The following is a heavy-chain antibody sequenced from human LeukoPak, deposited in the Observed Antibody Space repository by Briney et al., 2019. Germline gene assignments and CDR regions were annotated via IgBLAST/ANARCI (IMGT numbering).Heavy chain of an antibody. CDR2: IILIFGTA. V-gene: IGHV1-69*05. Sequence: SVKVSCKASGGTFSSYAISWVRQAPGQGLEWMGGIILIFGTANYAQKFQGRVTITTDESTSTAYMELSSLRSEDTAVYYCATGLYCSGGSCYWAFDIWGQGTMVTVSS. J-gene: IGHJ3*02. D-gene: IGHD2-15*01. CDR1: GGTFSSYA. CDR3: ATGLYCSGGSCYWAFDI.